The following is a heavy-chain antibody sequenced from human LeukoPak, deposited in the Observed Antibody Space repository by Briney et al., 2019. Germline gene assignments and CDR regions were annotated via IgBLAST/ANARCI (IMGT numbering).Heavy chain of an antibody. CDR3: AREATSGWFYFDH. CDR2: IESASNYI. Sequence: GGSLRPSCVASGFSFSDYTMNWFRQVPGEGLEWLSSIESASNYIHYADSVKGRFTISRDNAKNSLFLQMDSLTAEDTAVYYCAREATSGWFYFDHWGQGTLVAV. D-gene: IGHD2-2*01. J-gene: IGHJ4*02. CDR1: GFSFSDYT. V-gene: IGHV3-21*01.